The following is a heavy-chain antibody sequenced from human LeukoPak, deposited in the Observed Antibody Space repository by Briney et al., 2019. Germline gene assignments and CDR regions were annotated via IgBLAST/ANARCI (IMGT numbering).Heavy chain of an antibody. CDR2: ISKSGDST. V-gene: IGHV3-23*01. D-gene: IGHD2-15*01. CDR1: GFSFSSYA. Sequence: PGGSLRLSCAASGFSFSSYAMSWVRQAPGKGLEWVSAISKSGDSTFYADSVKGRFTISRDNSQNTLYLQMNSLRAEDTAVYYCASLGYQRDYWGQGTLVTVSS. J-gene: IGHJ4*02. CDR3: ASLGYQRDY.